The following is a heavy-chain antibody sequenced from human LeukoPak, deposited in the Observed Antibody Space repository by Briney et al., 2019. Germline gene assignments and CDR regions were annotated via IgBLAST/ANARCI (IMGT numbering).Heavy chain of an antibody. CDR3: ARGSQITIFGVDYNWFDP. D-gene: IGHD3-3*01. Sequence: SETLSLTCTVSGGSISSGSYYWSWIRQPAGKGLEWIGHIYTSGSTNYNPSLKSRVTISVDASKNQFSLKLSSVTAADTAVYYCARGSQITIFGVDYNWFDPWGQGTLVTVSS. CDR2: IYTSGST. CDR1: GGSISSGSYY. V-gene: IGHV4-61*09. J-gene: IGHJ5*02.